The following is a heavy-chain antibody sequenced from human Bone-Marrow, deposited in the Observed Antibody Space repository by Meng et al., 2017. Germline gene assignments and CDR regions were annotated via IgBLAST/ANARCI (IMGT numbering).Heavy chain of an antibody. J-gene: IGHJ4*02. CDR2: IYYSGST. V-gene: IGHV4-61*01. CDR1: GGAVSSGSYY. Sequence: HECVRRLVRPSETLSLPCPFSGGAVSSGSYYWSWIRQPPGKGLEWIGHIYYSGSTNYNPSLKSRVTISVDTSKNQFSLKLSSVTAADTAVYFCARSSTSPASYFFDYWGQGTLVTVSS. D-gene: IGHD6-6*01. CDR3: ARSSTSPASYFFDY.